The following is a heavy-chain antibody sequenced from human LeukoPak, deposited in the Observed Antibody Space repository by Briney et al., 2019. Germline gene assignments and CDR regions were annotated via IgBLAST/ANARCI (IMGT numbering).Heavy chain of an antibody. J-gene: IGHJ4*02. Sequence: PGGSQRLSCAASGFTFEDYAMNWVRQAPGKGLEWVSGIYRNGGSTGYVDSVKGRFTISRDNAKNSLYLQMNSLRVEDTALYHCARGDSSASLLGWGQGTLVTVSS. V-gene: IGHV3-20*01. CDR3: ARGDSSASLLG. D-gene: IGHD6-19*01. CDR2: IYRNGGST. CDR1: GFTFEDYA.